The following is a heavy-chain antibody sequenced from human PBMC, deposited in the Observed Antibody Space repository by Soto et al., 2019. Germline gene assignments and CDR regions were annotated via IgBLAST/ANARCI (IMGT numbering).Heavy chain of an antibody. V-gene: IGHV3-9*01. CDR3: AKDAYCSGGSCYRFFDY. Sequence: EVQLVESGGGLVQPGRSLRLSCAASGFTFDDYAMHWVRQAPGKGLEWVSGISWNSGSIGYADSVKGRFTISRDNAKNSLYLQMNSLRAEDTALYYCAKDAYCSGGSCYRFFDYWGQGTLVTVSS. D-gene: IGHD2-15*01. CDR1: GFTFDDYA. J-gene: IGHJ4*02. CDR2: ISWNSGSI.